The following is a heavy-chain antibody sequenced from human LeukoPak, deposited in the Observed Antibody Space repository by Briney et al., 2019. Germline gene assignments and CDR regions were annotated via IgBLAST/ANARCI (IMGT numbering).Heavy chain of an antibody. D-gene: IGHD1-26*01. CDR1: GYTFTSYD. Sequence: GASVKVSCKASGYTFTSYDINWVRQATGQGLEWMGWMNPNSGNTGYAQKFQGRVTMTRNTSISTAYMELSSLRSEDTAVYYCARVLVGATRRYYYYGMDVWGQGTTVTVSS. J-gene: IGHJ6*02. V-gene: IGHV1-8*01. CDR3: ARVLVGATRRYYYYGMDV. CDR2: MNPNSGNT.